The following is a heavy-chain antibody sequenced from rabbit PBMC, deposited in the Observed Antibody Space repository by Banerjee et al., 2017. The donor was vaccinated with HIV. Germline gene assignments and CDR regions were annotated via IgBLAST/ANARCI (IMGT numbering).Heavy chain of an antibody. V-gene: IGHV1S45*01. CDR2: IITGTGIT. CDR1: GFSFSSDA. CDR3: ARDLAGVIGWNFNL. J-gene: IGHJ4*01. Sequence: QEQLEESGGDLVKPGASLTLTCTASGFSFSSDAMCWVRQAPGKGLEWIGCIITGTGITYYPNWAKGRFTISKTSSTTVTLQMTSLTAADTATYFCARDLAGVIGWNFNLWGPGTLVTVS. D-gene: IGHD4-1*01.